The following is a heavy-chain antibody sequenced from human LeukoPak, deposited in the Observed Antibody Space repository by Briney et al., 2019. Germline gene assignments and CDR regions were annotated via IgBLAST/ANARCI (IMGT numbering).Heavy chain of an antibody. D-gene: IGHD2-8*02. Sequence: GGSLRLSCAASGFTFSSYWMSWVRQAPGKGLEWVANIKQDGSEKYSVDSVKGRFTISRDNAKNSLYLQMNSLRAEDMALYYCAKDEFVASDFTGAFDIWGQGTMVTVSS. V-gene: IGHV3-7*03. J-gene: IGHJ3*02. CDR1: GFTFSSYW. CDR3: AKDEFVASDFTGAFDI. CDR2: IKQDGSEK.